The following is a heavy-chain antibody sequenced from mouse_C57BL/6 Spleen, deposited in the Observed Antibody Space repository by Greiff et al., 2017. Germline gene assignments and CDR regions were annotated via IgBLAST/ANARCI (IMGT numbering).Heavy chain of an antibody. CDR1: GFTFTDYY. D-gene: IGHD1-1*01. CDR2: IRNKANGYTT. CDR3: ARLSYYGSSRYFDV. Sequence: DVKLVESGGGLVQPGGSLSLSCAASGFTFTDYYMSWVRQPPGKALEWLGFIRNKANGYTTEYSASVKGRFTISRDNSQSILYLQMNALRAEDSATYYCARLSYYGSSRYFDVWGTGTTVTVSS. V-gene: IGHV7-3*01. J-gene: IGHJ1*03.